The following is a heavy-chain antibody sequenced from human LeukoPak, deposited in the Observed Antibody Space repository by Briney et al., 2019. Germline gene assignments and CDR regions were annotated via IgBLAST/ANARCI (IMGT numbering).Heavy chain of an antibody. CDR2: IYYSGST. V-gene: IGHV4-39*01. J-gene: IGHJ5*02. D-gene: IGHD4-23*01. CDR3: ARHTRWALGSMWFDR. Sequence: SETLSLTCTVSGGSISSSSYYWGWIRQPPGKGLAWVGSIYYSGSTYYNPSLKSRVTISVDTSKNQFSLKLCSVTAGDTAVYYCARHTRWALGSMWFDRWGQGTLVTVSS. CDR1: GGSISSSSYY.